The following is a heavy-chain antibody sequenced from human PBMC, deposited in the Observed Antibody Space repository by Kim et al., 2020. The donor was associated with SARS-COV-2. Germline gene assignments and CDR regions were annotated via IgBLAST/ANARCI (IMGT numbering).Heavy chain of an antibody. J-gene: IGHJ4*02. CDR2: IIPILGIA. CDR3: ARDPLAGGMGGFVDY. Sequence: SVKVSCKASGGTFSSYAISWVRQAPGQGLEWMGRIIPILGIANYAQKFQGRVTITADKSTSTAYMELSSLRSEDTAVYYCARDPLAGGMGGFVDYWGQGTLVTVSS. CDR1: GGTFSSYA. V-gene: IGHV1-69*04. D-gene: IGHD6-19*01.